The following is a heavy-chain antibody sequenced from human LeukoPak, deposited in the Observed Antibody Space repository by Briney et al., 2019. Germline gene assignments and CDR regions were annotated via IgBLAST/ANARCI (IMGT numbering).Heavy chain of an antibody. J-gene: IGHJ4*02. CDR3: ARAGGITGIDS. V-gene: IGHV4-59*12. Sequence: NTSETLSLTCNVSGGSINHYYWTWIRQPPGEGLEWIGYIYYTGNTNYNPSLDSRVTISLDTSKNQVPLKLTSMTAADTAVYYCARAGGITGIDSWGQGTLVAVSS. CDR1: GGSINHYY. CDR2: IYYTGNT. D-gene: IGHD1-20*01.